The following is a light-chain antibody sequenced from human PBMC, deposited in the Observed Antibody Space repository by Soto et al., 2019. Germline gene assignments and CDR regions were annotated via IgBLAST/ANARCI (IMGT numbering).Light chain of an antibody. J-gene: IGLJ1*01. CDR2: EVS. CDR3: CSYAGSSTYV. V-gene: IGLV2-23*02. CDR1: SSDVGSYNL. Sequence: QSVLTQPVSVSGSPGQSITISCTGTSSDVGSYNLVSWYQQHPGKAPKLLIYEVSKRPSGVSSRFSGSTSGNTASLTISGLQAEDAADYYRCSYAGSSTYVFGTGTKLAAL.